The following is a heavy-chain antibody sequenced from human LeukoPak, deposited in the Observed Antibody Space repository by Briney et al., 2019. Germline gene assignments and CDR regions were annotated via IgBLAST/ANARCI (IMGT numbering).Heavy chain of an antibody. Sequence: GGSLRLSCAASGFTFSSYSMNWVRRAPGKGLEWVSSISSSSSYIYYADSVKGRFTISRDNAKNSLYLQMNSLRAEDTAVYYCAREGGRTTVTYVYWYFDLWGRGTLVTVSS. CDR1: GFTFSSYS. V-gene: IGHV3-21*01. CDR2: ISSSSSYI. J-gene: IGHJ2*01. CDR3: AREGGRTTVTYVYWYFDL. D-gene: IGHD4-17*01.